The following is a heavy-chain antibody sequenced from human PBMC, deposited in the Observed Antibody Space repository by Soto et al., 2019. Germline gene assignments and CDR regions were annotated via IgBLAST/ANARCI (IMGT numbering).Heavy chain of an antibody. D-gene: IGHD2-21*01. CDR1: GGPITSDNW. CDR2: VLHTGAT. CDR3: TQDHIGVVAHDI. J-gene: IGHJ3*02. V-gene: IGHV4-4*02. Sequence: ETLALTCTVSGGPITSDNWYNWVRPPPGKGLECIGEVLHTGATNYSPSLKSRVIISVDKSNNQFSLTLTSVTAADTAMYYCTQDHIGVVAHDIWGHWTMDTVSS.